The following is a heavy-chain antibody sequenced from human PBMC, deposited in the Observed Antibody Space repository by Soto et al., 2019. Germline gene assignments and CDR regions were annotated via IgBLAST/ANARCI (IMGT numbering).Heavy chain of an antibody. D-gene: IGHD3-3*01. Sequence: SETLSLTCAVYGWSFSGYYWSGIRQPPGKGLEWIGEINHSGSTNYNPSLKSRVTISVDTSKNQFSLKLSSWTAADTAVYYCGSSPYYDATTAAYYWGQGSMVTVSS. CDR3: GSSPYYDATTAAYY. CDR1: GWSFSGYY. J-gene: IGHJ4*02. CDR2: INHSGST. V-gene: IGHV4-34*01.